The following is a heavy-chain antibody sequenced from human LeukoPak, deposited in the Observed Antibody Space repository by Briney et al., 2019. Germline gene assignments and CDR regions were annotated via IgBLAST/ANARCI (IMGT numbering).Heavy chain of an antibody. CDR2: IYTSGST. Sequence: SQTLSLTCTVSGGSISSGSYYWSWIRQPAGKGLEWIGRIYTSGSTNYNPSLKSRVTISVDTSKNQFSLKLSSVTAADTAVYYCASTTYYYESDWYFDLWGRGTLVTVSS. V-gene: IGHV4-61*02. CDR1: GGSISSGSYY. J-gene: IGHJ2*01. D-gene: IGHD3-22*01. CDR3: ASTTYYYESDWYFDL.